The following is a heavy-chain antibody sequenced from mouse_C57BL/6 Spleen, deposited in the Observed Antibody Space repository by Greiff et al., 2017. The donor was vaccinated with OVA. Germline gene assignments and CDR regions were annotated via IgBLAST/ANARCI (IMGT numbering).Heavy chain of an antibody. V-gene: IGHV1-55*01. CDR1: GYTFTSYW. D-gene: IGHD2-12*01. CDR2: IYPGSGST. CDR3: ARGVYDSLYYFDY. Sequence: VQLQQPGAELVKPGASVKMSCKASGYTFTSYWITWVKQRPGQGLEWIGDIYPGSGSTNYNEKFKSKATLTVDKSSSTAYMQLSSLTSEDSAVYYCARGVYDSLYYFDYWGQGTTLTVSS. J-gene: IGHJ2*01.